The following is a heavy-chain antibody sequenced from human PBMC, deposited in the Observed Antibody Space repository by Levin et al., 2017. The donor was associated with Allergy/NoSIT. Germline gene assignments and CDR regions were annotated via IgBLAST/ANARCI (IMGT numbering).Heavy chain of an antibody. D-gene: IGHD6-13*01. Sequence: VASVKVSCAASGFSFNSYWMSWVRQDPAKGLEWVANVNQDGSGQEYLDSVKGRFTISRDNAKSSLYLQMHSLRTEDTAVYYCARDPYGSSRGYGMDVWGQGTTVIVSS. CDR1: GFSFNSYW. CDR3: ARDPYGSSRGYGMDV. V-gene: IGHV3-7*01. CDR2: VNQDGSGQ. J-gene: IGHJ6*02.